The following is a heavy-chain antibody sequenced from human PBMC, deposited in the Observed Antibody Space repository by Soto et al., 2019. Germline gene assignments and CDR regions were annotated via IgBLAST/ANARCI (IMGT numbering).Heavy chain of an antibody. Sequence: ASVKVSCKASGYTFTSYGISWVRQAPRQGLEWMGWISAYNGDTNYAQKLQGRVTMTTDTSTSTAYMELRSLRSDDTAVYYCARDRHNWNDRLLDYYGMDVWGQGTTVTVS. V-gene: IGHV1-18*01. CDR2: ISAYNGDT. CDR1: GYTFTSYG. J-gene: IGHJ6*02. D-gene: IGHD1-20*01. CDR3: ARDRHNWNDRLLDYYGMDV.